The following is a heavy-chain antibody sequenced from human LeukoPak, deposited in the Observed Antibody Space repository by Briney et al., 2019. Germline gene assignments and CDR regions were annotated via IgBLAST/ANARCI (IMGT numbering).Heavy chain of an antibody. CDR2: IYHSGST. D-gene: IGHD4-17*01. CDR1: GGSISSRNW. V-gene: IGHV4-4*02. CDR3: ARASHDYGDYSHFDY. Sequence: KPSETLSLTCAVSGGSISSRNWWSWVRQPPGKGLEWIGEIYHSGSTNHNPSLKTRVTISVDKSKNQFSLKLSSVTAADTAVYYCARASHDYGDYSHFDYWGQGTLVTVSS. J-gene: IGHJ4*02.